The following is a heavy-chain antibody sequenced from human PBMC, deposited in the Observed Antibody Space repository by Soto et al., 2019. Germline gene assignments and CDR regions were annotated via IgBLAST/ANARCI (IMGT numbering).Heavy chain of an antibody. CDR2: IRSKAYGGTT. D-gene: IGHD1-26*01. V-gene: IGHV3-49*04. CDR3: TRDGSRWELLRNYYYGMDV. Sequence: LRLSCTASGFTFGDYAMSWVRQAPGKGLEWVGFIRSKAYGGTTEYAASVKGRFTISRDDSKSIAYLQMNSLKTEDTAVYYCTRDGSRWELLRNYYYGMDVWGQGTTVTVSS. J-gene: IGHJ6*02. CDR1: GFTFGDYA.